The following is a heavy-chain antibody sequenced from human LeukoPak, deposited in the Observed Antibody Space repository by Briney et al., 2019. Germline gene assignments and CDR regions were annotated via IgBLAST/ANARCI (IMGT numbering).Heavy chain of an antibody. CDR1: GFXFDDYA. CDR2: MSVDGGST. CDR3: AKNIDSSWYAEYFQH. Sequence: GGSLRLSCAASGFXFDDYAIHWVRQAPGKGLEWVSIMSVDGGSTYSANSVKGRFTISRDNIKYSLYLQMNSLRTEDTALYYCAKNIDSSWYAEYFQHWGQGTLVTVSS. D-gene: IGHD6-13*01. J-gene: IGHJ1*01. V-gene: IGHV3-43*02.